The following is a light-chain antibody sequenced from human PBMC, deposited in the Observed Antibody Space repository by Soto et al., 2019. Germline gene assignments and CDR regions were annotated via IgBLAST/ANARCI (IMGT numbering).Light chain of an antibody. J-gene: IGLJ2*01. CDR1: SSDVGGYNY. CDR3: SSYTSSSNVL. CDR2: DVS. Sequence: QSALTQPASVSGSPGQSITISCTGTSSDVGGYNYVSWYQQHPGKAPKLMIYDVSNRPSGVSNRFSGSKSGNTASLTISGLQAEDEAHYYCSSYTSSSNVLFGGGTKLTVL. V-gene: IGLV2-14*01.